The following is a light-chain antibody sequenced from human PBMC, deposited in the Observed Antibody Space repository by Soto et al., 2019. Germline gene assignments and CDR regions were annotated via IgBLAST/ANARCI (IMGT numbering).Light chain of an antibody. J-gene: IGLJ2*01. CDR1: SSDVGGYNY. Sequence: QSALTQPPAASGSPGQSVTISCTGTSSDVGGYNYVSWYQQHPGKAPKLMIYEVTKRPSGVPDRCSGSNSGNTASLTVSGLKADDEDDYYCRLYAGSNTLVFGGGTKVTVL. CDR2: EVT. CDR3: RLYAGSNTLV. V-gene: IGLV2-8*01.